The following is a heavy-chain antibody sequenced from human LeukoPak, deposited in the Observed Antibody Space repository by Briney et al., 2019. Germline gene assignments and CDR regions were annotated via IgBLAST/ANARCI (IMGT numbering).Heavy chain of an antibody. CDR1: GFTFSSYG. J-gene: IGHJ4*02. D-gene: IGHD2-2*02. V-gene: IGHV3-30*02. Sequence: PGGSLRLSCAASGFTFSSYGMHWVRQAPGKGLEWVAFIRYDGSNKYYADSVKGRFTISRDNSKNTLYLQMSSLRAEDTAVYYCAKDRAPYCSSTSCYTFDYWGQGTPVTVSS. CDR3: AKDRAPYCSSTSCYTFDY. CDR2: IRYDGSNK.